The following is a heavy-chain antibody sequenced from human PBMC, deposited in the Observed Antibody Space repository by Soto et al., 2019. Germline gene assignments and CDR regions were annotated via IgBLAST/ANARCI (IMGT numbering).Heavy chain of an antibody. V-gene: IGHV3-33*01. J-gene: IGHJ4*02. Sequence: QVQLVESGGGVVQPGRSLRLSCAASGFTFSSYGMHWVRQAPGKGLEWVAVIWNDGSNKYYADSVKGRFTISRDNSKNTRYLQMNSLRAEDTAVYYCAREFPGMGFDYWGQGTLVTVSS. CDR2: IWNDGSNK. CDR3: AREFPGMGFDY. CDR1: GFTFSSYG. D-gene: IGHD2-21*01.